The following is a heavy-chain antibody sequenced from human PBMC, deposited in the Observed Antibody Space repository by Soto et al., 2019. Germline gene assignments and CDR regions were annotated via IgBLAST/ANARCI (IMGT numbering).Heavy chain of an antibody. J-gene: IGHJ5*02. CDR3: ASFSMVRGVLWFDP. Sequence: SETLSLTCTVSGGSISSYYWSWIRQPPGKGLEWIGYIYYSGSTNYNPSLKSRVTISVDTSKNQFSLKLSSVTAADTAVYYCASFSMVRGVLWFDPWGQGTLATVYS. CDR1: GGSISSYY. CDR2: IYYSGST. D-gene: IGHD3-10*01. V-gene: IGHV4-59*01.